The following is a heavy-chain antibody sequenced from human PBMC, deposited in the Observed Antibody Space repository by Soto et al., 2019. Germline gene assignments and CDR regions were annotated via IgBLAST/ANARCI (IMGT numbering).Heavy chain of an antibody. CDR1: GFTLTTYS. CDR2: ISSSSSHI. D-gene: IGHD3-10*01. J-gene: IGHJ6*02. V-gene: IGHV3-21*01. CDR3: VRERGLSSFYGMDV. Sequence: PGGSLRLSCEASGFTLTTYSINWVRQASGKGLEWVSSISSSSSHIYYADSVKGRFTISRDNARNSLYLQMNSLRAEDTAVYYCVRERGLSSFYGMDVWGQGTTVTVS.